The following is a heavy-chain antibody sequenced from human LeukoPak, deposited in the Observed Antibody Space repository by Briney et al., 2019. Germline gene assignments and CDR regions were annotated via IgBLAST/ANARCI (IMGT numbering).Heavy chain of an antibody. CDR3: ARGGVLLGIDY. V-gene: IGHV4-59*01. CDR1: GGSISSFY. J-gene: IGHJ4*02. D-gene: IGHD2-8*02. CDR2: IYSSGNT. Sequence: SETLSLTCTASGGSISSFYWSWIRQPPGKGLEWIGYIYSSGNTNYTPSLKSRVTISVDTSKNQFSLKLTSVTAADTAVYYCARGGVLLGIDYWGQGTLVTVSS.